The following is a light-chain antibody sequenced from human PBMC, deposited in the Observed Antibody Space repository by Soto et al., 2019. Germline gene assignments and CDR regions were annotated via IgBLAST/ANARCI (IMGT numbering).Light chain of an antibody. CDR2: GAS. J-gene: IGKJ4*01. CDR3: QQSSNTPLT. CDR1: QSISSY. Sequence: DIQMTQSPSSLSASVGDRVTITCRASQSISSYLNWYQQKPGKAPKLLIYGASSLQSGVPSRFSGSGSGTDFTLTISSLQPEDSATYDCQQSSNTPLTFGGGTKVEIK. V-gene: IGKV1-39*01.